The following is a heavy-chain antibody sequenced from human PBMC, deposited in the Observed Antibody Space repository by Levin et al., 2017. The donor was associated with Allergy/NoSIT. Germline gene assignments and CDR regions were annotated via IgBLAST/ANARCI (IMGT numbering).Heavy chain of an antibody. J-gene: IGHJ4*02. Sequence: KASETLSLTCIVSGDSISSSTYYWGWIRQPPGKGLEWIGSIYYSGDTYYNPSLKSRVTISLDTSKNQFFLRLSSVTAADTTVYFCVRLGENGFDYWGQGALVTVTS. CDR3: VRLGENGFDY. CDR1: GDSISSSTYY. D-gene: IGHD3-16*01. CDR2: IYYSGDT. V-gene: IGHV4-39*01.